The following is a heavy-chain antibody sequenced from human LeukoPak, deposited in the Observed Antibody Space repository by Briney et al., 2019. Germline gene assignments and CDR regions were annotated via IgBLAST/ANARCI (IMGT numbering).Heavy chain of an antibody. Sequence: GGSLRLSCAASGFTFDDYGMSWVRQAPGKGLEWVSSISDIVSRTYYADSVEGRSTISRDNSKNTLFLQMNSLRAEDTAVYFCAEGYNYGFGYWGQGTLVTVSS. V-gene: IGHV3-23*01. D-gene: IGHD5-18*01. CDR1: GFTFDDYG. J-gene: IGHJ4*02. CDR2: ISDIVSRT. CDR3: AEGYNYGFGY.